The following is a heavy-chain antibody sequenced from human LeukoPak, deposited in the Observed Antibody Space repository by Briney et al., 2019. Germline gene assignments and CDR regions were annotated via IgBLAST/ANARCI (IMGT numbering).Heavy chain of an antibody. V-gene: IGHV3-21*04. Sequence: GGSLRLSCAASGFTFSSYSMNWVRQAPGKGLEWVSSISSSSSYIYYADSVKGRFTISRDNAKNSLYLQMNSLRAEDTAVYYCAKVSGLRFLEWLRKGHFDYWGQGTLVTVSS. J-gene: IGHJ4*02. D-gene: IGHD3-3*01. CDR2: ISSSSSYI. CDR3: AKVSGLRFLEWLRKGHFDY. CDR1: GFTFSSYS.